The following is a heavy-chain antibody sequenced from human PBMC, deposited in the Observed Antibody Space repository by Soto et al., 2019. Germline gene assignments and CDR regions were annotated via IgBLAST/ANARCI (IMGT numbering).Heavy chain of an antibody. CDR1: GYGFTSYW. Sequence: GESLKISCKGSGYGFTSYWISWVRQMPGKGLEWMGRIDPSDSYTNYSPSFQGHVTISADKSISTAYLQWSSLKASDTAMYYCARHPGIAAAGTNYFDYWGQGTLVTVSS. J-gene: IGHJ4*02. V-gene: IGHV5-10-1*01. CDR2: IDPSDSYT. D-gene: IGHD6-13*01. CDR3: ARHPGIAAAGTNYFDY.